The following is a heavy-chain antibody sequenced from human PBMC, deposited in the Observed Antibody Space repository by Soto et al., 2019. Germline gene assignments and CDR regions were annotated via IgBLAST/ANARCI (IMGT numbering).Heavy chain of an antibody. CDR3: AKETSPNTYYTFDF. CDR2: ISEDCIYT. J-gene: IGHJ3*01. CDR1: GFTFITYA. Sequence: AGSLRLSCAASGFTFITYAMSWVRQAPGEGLEWVSSISEDCIYTDYADSVKGRFTISRDNSKNTLYVQMTSLRAEDTAVYYCAKETSPNTYYTFDFWGQGTMVTVSS. V-gene: IGHV3-23*01. D-gene: IGHD1-26*01.